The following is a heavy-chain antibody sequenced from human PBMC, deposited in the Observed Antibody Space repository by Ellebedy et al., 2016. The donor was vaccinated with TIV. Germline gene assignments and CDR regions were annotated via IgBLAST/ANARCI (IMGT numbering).Heavy chain of an antibody. Sequence: MPSETLSLTCSVSGGSIKSSDRYWGWIRQPPGRGLEWIGNMFDSGLAFYNPSLKSRVTISVDTSKNQFSLKVNSVTAADTAVYYCARLRHWYEQIDYWGQGLLVTVSS. CDR1: GGSIKSSDRY. CDR3: ARLRHWYEQIDY. J-gene: IGHJ4*02. D-gene: IGHD6-13*01. V-gene: IGHV4-39*01. CDR2: MFDSGLA.